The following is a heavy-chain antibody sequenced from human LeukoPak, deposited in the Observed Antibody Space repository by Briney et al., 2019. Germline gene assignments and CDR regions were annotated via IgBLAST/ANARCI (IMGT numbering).Heavy chain of an antibody. CDR3: YGSTSRGGDAFDI. D-gene: IGHD2-2*01. J-gene: IGHJ3*02. CDR2: IYYSGST. V-gene: IGHV4-31*03. CDR1: GGSISSGGYY. Sequence: SETLSLTCTVSGGSISSGGYYWSWIRQHPGKGLEWIGYIYYSGSTYYNPSLKSRVTISVDTSKNQFSLKLSSVTAADTAMYYCYGSTSRGGDAFDIWGQGTMVTVSS.